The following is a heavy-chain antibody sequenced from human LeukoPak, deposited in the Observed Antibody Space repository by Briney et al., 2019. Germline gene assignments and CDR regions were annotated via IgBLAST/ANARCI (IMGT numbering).Heavy chain of an antibody. D-gene: IGHD2-21*02. V-gene: IGHV4-59*01. J-gene: IGHJ4*02. CDR2: IYYSGST. CDR1: GGSISNYY. CDR3: ARTYCGGDCYYRY. Sequence: SETLSLTCTVSGGSISNYYWSWIRQPPGKGLEWIWDIYYSGSTNYNPSLKSRVTISVDTSKNQFSLKLSSVTAADTAVYYCARTYCGGDCYYRYWGQGTLVTVSS.